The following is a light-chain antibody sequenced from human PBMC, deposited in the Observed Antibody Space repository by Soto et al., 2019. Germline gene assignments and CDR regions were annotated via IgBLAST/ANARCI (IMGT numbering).Light chain of an antibody. J-gene: IGKJ4*01. V-gene: IGKV3-20*01. CDR1: QSVSSSF. Sequence: VLTQSPGTLSLSPGERATLSCRASQSVSSSFLAWYQQKLGQAPRLLIYGASNRATGIPGRFSGSGSGTDLTLTISRLEPEDFAVYYCQQYGSSLIFGGGTKVEIK. CDR3: QQYGSSLI. CDR2: GAS.